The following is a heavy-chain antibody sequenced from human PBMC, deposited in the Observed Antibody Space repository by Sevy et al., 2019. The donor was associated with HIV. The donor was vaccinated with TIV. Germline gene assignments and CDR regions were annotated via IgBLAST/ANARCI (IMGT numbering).Heavy chain of an antibody. CDR1: GFTFRSYS. V-gene: IGHV3-21*01. J-gene: IGHJ6*02. CDR3: ARPTSGLSEYEPLDNARFYGMDV. D-gene: IGHD1-20*01. Sequence: GGSLTLSCAASGFTFRSYSMNWVRHAPGRGLEWVSSITSSSSFIFYADSVKGRFTISRDNAKNSLFLQMNSLRAEDTAVYYCARPTSGLSEYEPLDNARFYGMDVWGQGTTVTVSS. CDR2: ITSSSSFI.